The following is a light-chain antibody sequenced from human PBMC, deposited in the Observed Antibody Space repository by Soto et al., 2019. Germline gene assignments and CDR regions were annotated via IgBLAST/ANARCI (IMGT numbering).Light chain of an antibody. V-gene: IGKV1-5*01. J-gene: IGKJ1*01. CDR2: DAS. CDR1: QSISSW. CDR3: QRYNSYSWT. Sequence: DIQMTQSPSTLSASVGDRVTITCRASQSISSWLAWYQQKPGKAPKLLIYDASSLESGVPSRFSGSGSGTEFTLTISSLQPADFATYYCQRYNSYSWTFGQGTRVESK.